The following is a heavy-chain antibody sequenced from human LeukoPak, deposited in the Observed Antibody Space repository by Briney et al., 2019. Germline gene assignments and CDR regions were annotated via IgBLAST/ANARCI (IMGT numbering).Heavy chain of an antibody. D-gene: IGHD6-19*01. Sequence: GGSLRLSCAGSGFIFNNYAMHWVRQPPGKGLEWVSGIGWNSGSIDYADSVKGRFTISRDNAKNSLYLQMNSLRVEDTAFYYCAKDNRRHYTSGPNPDSLHWGQGALVTVSS. J-gene: IGHJ4*02. V-gene: IGHV3-9*01. CDR1: GFIFNNYA. CDR2: IGWNSGSI. CDR3: AKDNRRHYTSGPNPDSLH.